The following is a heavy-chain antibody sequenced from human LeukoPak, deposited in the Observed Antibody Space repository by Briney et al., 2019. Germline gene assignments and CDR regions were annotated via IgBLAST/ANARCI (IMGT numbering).Heavy chain of an antibody. CDR3: ASRLRRRYDY. D-gene: IGHD4-17*01. Sequence: SETLSLTCTVSGGSVSSGSHYWSWIRQPPGKGLEWIGYIYYTGSTNYNPSLKSRVTISVDTSKNQFSLKLSSVTAADTAVYYCASRLRRRYDYWGQGTLVTVSS. V-gene: IGHV4-61*01. J-gene: IGHJ4*02. CDR1: GGSVSSGSHY. CDR2: IYYTGST.